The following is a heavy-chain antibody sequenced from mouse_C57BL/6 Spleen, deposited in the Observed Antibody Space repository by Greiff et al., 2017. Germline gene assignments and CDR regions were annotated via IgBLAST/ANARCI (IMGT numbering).Heavy chain of an antibody. CDR1: GYTFTDYE. Sequence: QVQLQQSGAELVRPGASVTLSCKASGYTFTDYEMHWVKQTPVHGLEWIGAIDPETGGTAYNQKFKGKAILTADKSSSTAYMELRSLTSEDSAVYYCTSYYYASSWFAYWGQGTLVTVSA. CDR3: TSYYYASSWFAY. J-gene: IGHJ3*01. V-gene: IGHV1-15*01. D-gene: IGHD1-1*01. CDR2: IDPETGGT.